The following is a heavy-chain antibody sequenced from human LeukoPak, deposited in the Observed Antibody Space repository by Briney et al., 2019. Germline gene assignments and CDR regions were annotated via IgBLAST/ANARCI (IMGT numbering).Heavy chain of an antibody. CDR1: GFTFSSYW. CDR2: ISGSGGST. J-gene: IGHJ4*02. Sequence: GGSLRLSCAASGFTFSSYWMHWVRQAPGKGLEWVSGISGSGGSTYYADSVKGRFTISRDNSKNTLYLQMNSLRVEDAAVYYCARQQYYYDSSGYYGPRDFDYWGQGTLVTVSS. V-gene: IGHV3-23*01. CDR3: ARQQYYYDSSGYYGPRDFDY. D-gene: IGHD3-22*01.